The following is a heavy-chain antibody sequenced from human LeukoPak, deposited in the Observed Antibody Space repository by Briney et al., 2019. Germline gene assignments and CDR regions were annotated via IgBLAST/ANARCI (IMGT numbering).Heavy chain of an antibody. CDR1: GGSFSGYY. Sequence: SETLSLTCAVYGGSFSGYYWSWIRQPPGKGLEWIGEINHSGSTNYNPSLKSRVTISVDTSKNQFSLKLSSVTAADTAVYYCARHTRAAPTIDYWGQGTLVTVSS. J-gene: IGHJ4*02. V-gene: IGHV4-34*01. D-gene: IGHD1-26*01. CDR2: INHSGST. CDR3: ARHTRAAPTIDY.